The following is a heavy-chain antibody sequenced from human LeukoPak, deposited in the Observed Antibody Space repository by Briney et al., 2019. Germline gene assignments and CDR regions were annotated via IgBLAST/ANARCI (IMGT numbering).Heavy chain of an antibody. V-gene: IGHV1-46*01. J-gene: IGHJ4*02. CDR3: ARVPKTRGKTGEDC. CDR2: INPSGGST. D-gene: IGHD7-27*01. CDR1: GYTFTSYY. Sequence: ASVKVSCKASGYTFTSYYMHWVRQAPGQGLEWMGIINPSGGSTSYAQKFQGRVTMTRDMSTSTVYMELSRLRSDDTAVYYCARVPKTRGKTGEDCWGQGTLVTVSS.